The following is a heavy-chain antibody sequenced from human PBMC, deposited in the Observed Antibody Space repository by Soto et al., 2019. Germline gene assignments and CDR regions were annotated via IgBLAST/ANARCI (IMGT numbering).Heavy chain of an antibody. CDR1: GYTFTSYG. J-gene: IGHJ3*02. CDR3: ARDSGYSGSYGAFDI. D-gene: IGHD1-26*01. V-gene: IGHV1-18*01. CDR2: ISAYNGNT. Sequence: GASVKVSCKASGYTFTSYGISWVRQAPGQGLEWKGWISAYNGNTNYAQKLQGRVNMTTDTSTSTAYMELRSLRSDDTAVYYCARDSGYSGSYGAFDIWGQGTMVTVSS.